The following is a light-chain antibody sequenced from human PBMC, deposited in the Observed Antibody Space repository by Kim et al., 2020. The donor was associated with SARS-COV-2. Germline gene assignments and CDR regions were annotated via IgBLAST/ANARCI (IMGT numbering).Light chain of an antibody. Sequence: SASIRSRVIVTCRATQGIANNLVWFHQKPGKAPKPLIYAASPLETGVPSRFSGSGSGTDFILTISSLQPEDYGTYYCQQYDVYPRTFGQGTKVDI. CDR3: QQYDVYPRT. CDR2: AAS. CDR1: QGIANN. J-gene: IGKJ1*01. V-gene: IGKV1-16*01.